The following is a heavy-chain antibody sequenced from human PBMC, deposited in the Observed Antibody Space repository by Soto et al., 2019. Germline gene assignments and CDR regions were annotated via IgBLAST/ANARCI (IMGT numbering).Heavy chain of an antibody. CDR3: AGESAYGGNPLAFLY. CDR1: ADTFSSYA. CDR2: IIPFFNTS. V-gene: IGHV1-69*13. J-gene: IGHJ1*01. Sequence: SVKVSCKASADTFSSYAISWVRQAPGQGLDWMGGIIPFFNTSNYAQKFQGRVTITADESTSTAYMELGSLRSEDTAMYYCAGESAYGGNPLAFLYWGQGSLVTVSS. D-gene: IGHD1-26*01.